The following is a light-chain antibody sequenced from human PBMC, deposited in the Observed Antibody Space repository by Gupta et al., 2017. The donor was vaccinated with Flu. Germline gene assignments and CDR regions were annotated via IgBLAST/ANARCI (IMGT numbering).Light chain of an antibody. V-gene: IGKV2-30*02. CDR2: RVS. CDR3: IPGTHWPT. CDR1: QSLVHRNGNTY. J-gene: IGKJ1*01. Sequence: DVVITPSPLSLPVTLGQPASISCRSSQSLVHRNGNTYLAWFQQRPGQSPRRLMSRVSNLDSGLPDPFSGISSNTHFPLNISMLSAQDIGLYFCIPGTHWPTFGQGTKVEIK.